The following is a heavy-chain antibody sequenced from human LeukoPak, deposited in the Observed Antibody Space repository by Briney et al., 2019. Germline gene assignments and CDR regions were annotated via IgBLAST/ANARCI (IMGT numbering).Heavy chain of an antibody. Sequence: SETLSLTCAVYGGSFSGYYWSWIRQPPGKGLEWIGEINHSGSTNYNPSLKSRVTISVDTSKNQFSLKLSSVTAADTAVCYCARGPSPSSRWGQGTLVTVSS. CDR2: INHSGST. J-gene: IGHJ4*02. V-gene: IGHV4-34*01. CDR1: GGSFSGYY. CDR3: ARGPSPSSR.